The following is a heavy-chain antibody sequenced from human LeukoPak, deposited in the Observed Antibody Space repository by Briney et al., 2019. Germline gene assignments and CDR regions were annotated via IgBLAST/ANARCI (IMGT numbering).Heavy chain of an antibody. CDR3: ARVKGSSWFEYYYYMDV. J-gene: IGHJ6*03. CDR2: ISSSSSYI. V-gene: IGHV3-21*01. Sequence: PGGSLRLSCAASGFTFSSYSMNWVRQAPGKGLEWVSSISSSSSYIYYADSVKGRFTISRDNAKNSLYLQMNSLRAEDTAVYYCARVKGSSWFEYYYYMDVWGKGTTVTISS. D-gene: IGHD6-13*01. CDR1: GFTFSSYS.